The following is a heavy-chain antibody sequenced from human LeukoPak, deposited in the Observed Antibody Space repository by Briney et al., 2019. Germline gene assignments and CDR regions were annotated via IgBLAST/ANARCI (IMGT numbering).Heavy chain of an antibody. CDR1: GYTLTELS. CDR2: FDPEDGET. CDR3: AGSITMIVVVSSEFDY. J-gene: IGHJ4*02. Sequence: GASVKVSCKVSGYTLTELSMHWVRQAPGKGLEWMGGFDPEDGETIYAQKFQGRVTMTEDTSTDIAYMELSSLRSEDTAVYYCAGSITMIVVVSSEFDYWGQGTLVTVSS. V-gene: IGHV1-24*01. D-gene: IGHD3-22*01.